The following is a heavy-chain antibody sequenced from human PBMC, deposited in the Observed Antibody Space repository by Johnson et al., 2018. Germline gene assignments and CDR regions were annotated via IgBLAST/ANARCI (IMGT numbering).Heavy chain of an antibody. Sequence: VQLQESGGGLVQPGGSLRLSCAASGFSFSTYWMTWVRQAPGKGLKWVANIKEDGREKYYVDSVKGRFTISRDNAKNSLFLQMNSLRADDAAVYYCVRVTSPLRFLERFGAHSYYMDVWGKGTTVTVSS. J-gene: IGHJ6*03. D-gene: IGHD3-3*01. CDR2: IKEDGREK. CDR3: VRVTSPLRFLERFGAHSYYMDV. V-gene: IGHV3-7*01. CDR1: GFSFSTYW.